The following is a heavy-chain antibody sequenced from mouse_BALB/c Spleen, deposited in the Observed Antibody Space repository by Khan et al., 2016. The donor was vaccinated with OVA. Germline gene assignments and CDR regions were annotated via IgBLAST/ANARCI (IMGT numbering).Heavy chain of an antibody. CDR2: ISYSGNT. J-gene: IGHJ2*02. Sequence: EVQLQESGPGLVKPSQSLSLTCTVTGYSITSDYAWNWIRQFPGNKLEWMGFISYSGNTKYNPSLKSRFSITRDTSKNQFFLQLNSVTTEDTAIYYCARVYGGDFDYWGQGTSLTVSS. CDR1: GYSITSDYA. D-gene: IGHD1-1*01. V-gene: IGHV3-2*02. CDR3: ARVYGGDFDY.